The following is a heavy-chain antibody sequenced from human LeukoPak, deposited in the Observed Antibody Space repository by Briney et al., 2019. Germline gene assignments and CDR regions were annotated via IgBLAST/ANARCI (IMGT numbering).Heavy chain of an antibody. Sequence: GGSLRLSCAASGFTFSSYGIHWVRQAPGKGLEWVAFIRYDGSNKYYAASVKGRFTISRGNSKNTLYLQMNSLRAEDTAVYYCAKLVGVLGDYGPTSDQNYYYYYYMDVWGKGTTVTISS. J-gene: IGHJ6*03. V-gene: IGHV3-30*02. CDR2: IRYDGSNK. CDR3: AKLVGVLGDYGPTSDQNYYYYYYMDV. CDR1: GFTFSSYG. D-gene: IGHD4-17*01.